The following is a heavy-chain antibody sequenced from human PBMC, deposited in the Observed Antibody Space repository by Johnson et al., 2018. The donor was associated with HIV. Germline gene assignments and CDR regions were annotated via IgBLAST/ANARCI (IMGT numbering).Heavy chain of an antibody. CDR3: AKTEDAFDI. J-gene: IGHJ3*02. V-gene: IGHV3-30*02. CDR2: IRYDGSNK. Sequence: QMQLVESGGGVVQPGGSLRLSCAASGFTFSSYGMHWVRQAPGKGLEWVAFIRYDGSNKYYADSVKGRFTISRDNSKNTLYLQMNSLGAEDTAVYYCAKTEDAFDIWGQGTMVTVSS. CDR1: GFTFSSYG.